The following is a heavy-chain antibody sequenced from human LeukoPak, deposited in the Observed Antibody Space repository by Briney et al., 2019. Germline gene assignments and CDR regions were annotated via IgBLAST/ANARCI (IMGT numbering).Heavy chain of an antibody. D-gene: IGHD2-2*01. J-gene: IGHJ5*02. CDR1: GGSFSGYY. CDR3: ARDVLFDRSTTSCYRWFDP. CDR2: INHSGST. V-gene: IGHV4-34*01. Sequence: PSETLSLTCAVYGGSFSGYYWSWIRQPPGKGLEWIGEINHSGSTNYNPSLKSRVTISVDTSKNQSSLKLRSVTAADTAVYYCARDVLFDRSTTSCYRWFDPWGQGTLVTVSS.